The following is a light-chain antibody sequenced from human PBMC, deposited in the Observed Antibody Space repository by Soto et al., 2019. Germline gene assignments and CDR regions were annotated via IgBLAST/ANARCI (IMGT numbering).Light chain of an antibody. Sequence: QSVLTQPASVSGSPGQSITISYTGTSSDVGGYNYVSWYQQHPGKSPKLMIYEVSNRPSGVSNRFSGSKSVNTASLTLSGLQAEDEADYYCSSYTSSRTLVFGGGTQLTVL. CDR3: SSYTSSRTLV. J-gene: IGLJ7*01. CDR1: SSDVGGYNY. CDR2: EVS. V-gene: IGLV2-14*01.